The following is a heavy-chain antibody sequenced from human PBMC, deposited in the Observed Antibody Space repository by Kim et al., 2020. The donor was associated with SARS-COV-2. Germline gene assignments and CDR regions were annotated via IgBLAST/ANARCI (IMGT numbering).Heavy chain of an antibody. Sequence: ASVKVSCKASGYTFTSYAMHWARQAPGQRLEWMGWINAGNGNTKYSQKFQGRVTITRDTSASTAYMELSSLRSEDTAVYYCASTRGGIQLWLRGRGYYGMDVWGQGTTVTVSS. D-gene: IGHD5-18*01. J-gene: IGHJ6*02. CDR3: ASTRGGIQLWLRGRGYYGMDV. CDR2: INAGNGNT. V-gene: IGHV1-3*01. CDR1: GYTFTSYA.